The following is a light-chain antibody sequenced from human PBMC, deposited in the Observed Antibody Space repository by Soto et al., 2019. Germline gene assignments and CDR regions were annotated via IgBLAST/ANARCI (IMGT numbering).Light chain of an antibody. CDR3: HQCNRYSNT. Sequence: DIQMTQSPSTLSASVGDRVTITCRASQSISSWLAWYQQKPGKAPTLLIYDASSLESGVPSRFSGSRSGTECPLTFSSLQHDEFATSSSHQCNRYSNTFGTGNKFEL. V-gene: IGKV1-5*01. CDR1: QSISSW. J-gene: IGKJ2*01. CDR2: DAS.